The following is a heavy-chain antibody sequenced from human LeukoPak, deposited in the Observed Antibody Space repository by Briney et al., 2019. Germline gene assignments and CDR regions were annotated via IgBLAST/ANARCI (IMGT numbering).Heavy chain of an antibody. Sequence: SETLSLTCTASGGSISSSSYYWGWIRQPPGKGLEWIGSIYYSGSTYYNPSLKSRVTISVDTSKNQFSLKLSSVTAADTAVYYCASAGYSTTWYGNWGQGTLVTVSS. CDR3: ASAGYSTTWYGN. V-gene: IGHV4-39*01. CDR2: IYYSGST. D-gene: IGHD6-13*01. J-gene: IGHJ4*02. CDR1: GGSISSSSYY.